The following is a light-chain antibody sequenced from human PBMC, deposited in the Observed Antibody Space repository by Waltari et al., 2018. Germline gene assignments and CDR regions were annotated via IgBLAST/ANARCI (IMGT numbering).Light chain of an antibody. Sequence: YELTQAPSMSVSPGQAARITCSGDALPKQFAHWYQQKPGQPPLLVTEKENKRPSGVPDRFSGSSSGTTVTLTSNGGQPDDEADYYCQSADFSGRYVVFGGGTKLTVL. CDR2: KEN. J-gene: IGLJ2*01. CDR1: ALPKQF. V-gene: IGLV3-25*03. CDR3: QSADFSGRYVV.